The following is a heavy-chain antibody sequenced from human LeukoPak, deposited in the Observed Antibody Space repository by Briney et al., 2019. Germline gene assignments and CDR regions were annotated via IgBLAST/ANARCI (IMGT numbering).Heavy chain of an antibody. CDR3: ARSMFDEGVSSGYYTWYYFDY. V-gene: IGHV1-69*04. D-gene: IGHD3-22*01. CDR2: IIPILGIV. CDR1: GDTFSSYA. J-gene: IGHJ4*02. Sequence: ASVKVSCKASGDTFSSYAINWVRQAPGQGLEWMGRIIPILGIVNYAQKFQGTVTITADKSTSTAYMELSSLRSEDTAVYYCARSMFDEGVSSGYYTWYYFDYWGQGTLVTVSS.